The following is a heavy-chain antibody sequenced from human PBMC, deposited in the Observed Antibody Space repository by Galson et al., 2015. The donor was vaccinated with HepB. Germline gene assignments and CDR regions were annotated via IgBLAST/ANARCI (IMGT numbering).Heavy chain of an antibody. CDR2: IYSGGST. J-gene: IGHJ6*02. Sequence: SLRLSCAASGFTVSSNHMSWVRQAPGKGLEWVSVIYSGGSTYYADSVKGRFTISRDNSKNTLYLQMNSLRAEDTAVYYCASTSRGFFDWLPRDYYGMDVWGQGTTVTVSS. CDR1: GFTVSSNH. V-gene: IGHV3-53*01. D-gene: IGHD3-9*01. CDR3: ASTSRGFFDWLPRDYYGMDV.